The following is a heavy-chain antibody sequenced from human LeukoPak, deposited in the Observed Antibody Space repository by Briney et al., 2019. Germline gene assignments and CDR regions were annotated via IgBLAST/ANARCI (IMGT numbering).Heavy chain of an antibody. Sequence: GGSLRLSCAASGFTFDDFGMSWVRHAPGKGLEWVSGINWNGGSTGYADSVKGRFTISRDNAKNSLYLQMNSLRAEDTAVYYCARDGRFWSGYTDAFDIWGQGTMVTVSS. J-gene: IGHJ3*02. D-gene: IGHD3-3*01. CDR3: ARDGRFWSGYTDAFDI. V-gene: IGHV3-20*04. CDR1: GFTFDDFG. CDR2: INWNGGST.